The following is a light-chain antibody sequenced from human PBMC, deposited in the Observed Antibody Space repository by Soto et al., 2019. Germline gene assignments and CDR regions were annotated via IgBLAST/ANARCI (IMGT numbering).Light chain of an antibody. V-gene: IGKV1-5*01. CDR3: QQYNSYSGT. J-gene: IGKJ1*01. CDR2: DAS. Sequence: IQMTLSPATLSASVGDRVTMTCRASQSISSWLAWYQQKPGKAPKLLIYDASSLESGVPSRFSGSGSGTEFTLTISSLQPDDFATYYCQQYNSYSGTFGQGTKV. CDR1: QSISSW.